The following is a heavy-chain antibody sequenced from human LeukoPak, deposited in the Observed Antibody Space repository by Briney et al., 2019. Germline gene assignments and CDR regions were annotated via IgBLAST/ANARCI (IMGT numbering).Heavy chain of an antibody. V-gene: IGHV3-66*02. CDR3: ARDIRTGTFYYYYYMDV. D-gene: IGHD1-7*01. CDR1: GFTVISNY. Sequence: GGSLRLSCAASGFTVISNYMSWVRQAPGKGLEWVSVIYSGGSTYYADSVKGRFTISRDNSKNTLYFQMNSLRAEDTAVYYCARDIRTGTFYYYYYMDVWGKGTTVTVSS. J-gene: IGHJ6*03. CDR2: IYSGGST.